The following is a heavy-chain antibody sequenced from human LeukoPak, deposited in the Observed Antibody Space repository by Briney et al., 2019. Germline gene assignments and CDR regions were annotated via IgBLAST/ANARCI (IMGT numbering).Heavy chain of an antibody. CDR3: ARLLTPVRVFDY. CDR1: GGSISSYY. CDR2: IYTSGST. J-gene: IGHJ4*02. V-gene: IGHV4-4*07. Sequence: SETLSLTCTVSGGSISSYYWSWIRQPAGEGLEWIGRIYTSGSTNYNPSLKSRVTMSVDTSKNQFSLKLSSVTAADTAVYYCARLLTPVRVFDYWGQGTLVTVSS. D-gene: IGHD4-17*01.